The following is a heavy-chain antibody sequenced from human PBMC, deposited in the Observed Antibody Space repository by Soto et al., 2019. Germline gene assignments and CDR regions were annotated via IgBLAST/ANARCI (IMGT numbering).Heavy chain of an antibody. D-gene: IGHD1-1*01. CDR2: ISSTSTNI. Sequence: EVLLVESGGGLAKPGGSLRLSCVASGFSFSTSIMHWVRQAPGKGLEWIATISSTSTNIYYAGSVKGRFSISRDNPKNSLFLQMNSLRAEDMAVYYCARGIASTSLVSFDVWGQGTMVTVS. CDR3: ARGIASTSLVSFDV. CDR1: GFSFSTSI. J-gene: IGHJ3*01. V-gene: IGHV3-21*02.